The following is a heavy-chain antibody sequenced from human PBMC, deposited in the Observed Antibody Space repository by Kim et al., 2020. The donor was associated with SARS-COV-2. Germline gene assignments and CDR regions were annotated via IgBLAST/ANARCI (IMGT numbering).Heavy chain of an antibody. V-gene: IGHV4-34*01. Sequence: SRVTISVDTSKNQFSLKLSSVTAADTAVYYCARGRKRRGIAVAGTGYFDYWGQGTLVTVSS. CDR3: ARGRKRRGIAVAGTGYFDY. J-gene: IGHJ4*02. D-gene: IGHD6-19*01.